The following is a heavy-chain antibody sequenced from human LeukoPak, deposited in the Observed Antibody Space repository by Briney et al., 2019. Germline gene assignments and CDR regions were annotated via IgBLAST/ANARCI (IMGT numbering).Heavy chain of an antibody. J-gene: IGHJ6*02. CDR1: GFTFSSYA. Sequence: PGGSLRLSCAASGFTFSSYAMHWVRQAPGKGLEWAAVISYDGSNKYYADSVKGRFTISRDNSKNTLYLQMNSLRAEDTAVYYCARRPAADYYYGMDVWGQGTTVTVSS. D-gene: IGHD2-2*01. CDR2: ISYDGSNK. CDR3: ARRPAADYYYGMDV. V-gene: IGHV3-30-3*01.